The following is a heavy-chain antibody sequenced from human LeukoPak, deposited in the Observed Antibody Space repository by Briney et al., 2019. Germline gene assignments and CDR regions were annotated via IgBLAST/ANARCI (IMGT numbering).Heavy chain of an antibody. D-gene: IGHD1-26*01. CDR3: ARDLGVGGSYFLAFDI. Sequence: SETLSLTCTVSGGSVSSGSYYWSWIRQPPGKGLEWIGYIYYSGSAKYNPSLKSRVTTSVDTSKKQFSLMLSSVTAAETAVDYCARDLGVGGSYFLAFDIWGQGTMVTVAS. CDR1: GGSVSSGSYY. CDR2: IYYSGSA. V-gene: IGHV4-61*01. J-gene: IGHJ3*02.